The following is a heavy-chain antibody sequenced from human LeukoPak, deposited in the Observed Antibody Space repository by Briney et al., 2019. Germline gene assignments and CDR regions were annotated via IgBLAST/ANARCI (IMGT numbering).Heavy chain of an antibody. CDR3: ASWTYYYDSSGYYFDY. Sequence: PGGSLRLSCAASGFTFRSYVMNWVRQAPGKGLEWVAVISYDGSNKYYADSVKGRFTISRDNSKNTLYLQMNSLRAEDTAVYYCASWTYYYDSSGYYFDYWGQGTLVTVSS. J-gene: IGHJ4*02. V-gene: IGHV3-30-3*01. CDR2: ISYDGSNK. CDR1: GFTFRSYV. D-gene: IGHD3-22*01.